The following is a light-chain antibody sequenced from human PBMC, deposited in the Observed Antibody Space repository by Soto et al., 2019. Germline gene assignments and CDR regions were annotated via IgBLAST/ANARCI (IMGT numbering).Light chain of an antibody. CDR3: QLRTT. Sequence: EIVLTQSPGTLSLSPGERATLSCRATQTVFSNYIGWYQQKPGQAPRLLIYDASDRAAGIPARFSGSESRTDFTLTISSLEPDDFAVYYCQLRTTFGQGTRLEIK. CDR2: DAS. V-gene: IGKV3-11*01. J-gene: IGKJ5*01. CDR1: QTVFSNY.